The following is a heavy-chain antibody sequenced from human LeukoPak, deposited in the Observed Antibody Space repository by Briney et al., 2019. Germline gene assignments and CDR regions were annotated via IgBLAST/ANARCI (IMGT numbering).Heavy chain of an antibody. V-gene: IGHV4-61*02. CDR1: GGSISSRSYY. CDR2: IYTSGST. J-gene: IGHJ6*03. CDR3: ARDEGYCSSTSCYYYYYYYMDV. D-gene: IGHD2-2*01. Sequence: SETLSLTCTVSGGSISSRSYYWGWIRQPPGKGLEWIGRIYTSGSTNYNPSLKSRVTISVDTSKNQFSLKLSSVTAADTAVYYCARDEGYCSSTSCYYYYYYYMDVWGQGTLVTVSS.